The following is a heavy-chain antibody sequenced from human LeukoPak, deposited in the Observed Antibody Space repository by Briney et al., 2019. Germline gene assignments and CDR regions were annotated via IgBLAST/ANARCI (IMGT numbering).Heavy chain of an antibody. V-gene: IGHV3-23*01. CDR3: AKLGLKLGGDY. J-gene: IGHJ4*02. CDR2: ISGSGEYT. CDR1: GFTLSSFA. D-gene: IGHD3-16*01. Sequence: HPGGSLRLSCAASGFTLSSFAMSWVRQAPGSGLEWVSGISGSGEYTYYADSVKGRFTISRDNSKNTLYLQMNSLRAEDTAVYYCAKLGLKLGGDYWGQGALVTVSS.